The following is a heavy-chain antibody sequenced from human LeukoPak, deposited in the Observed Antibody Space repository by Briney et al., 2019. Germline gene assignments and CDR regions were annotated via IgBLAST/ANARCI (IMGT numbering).Heavy chain of an antibody. CDR1: GFTFCDYA. Sequence: GGSLRLPCTASGFTFCDYALTWVHQAPGKGLEWVGFIRSKVYGGTPEYAASVKGRFTIARDDSKSVAYLQMNYLKTEDTAVYYCSRVDGGGSVWYADFWGEGSLVTVSS. J-gene: IGHJ4*02. D-gene: IGHD6-19*01. V-gene: IGHV3-49*04. CDR2: IRSKVYGGTP. CDR3: SRVDGGGSVWYADF.